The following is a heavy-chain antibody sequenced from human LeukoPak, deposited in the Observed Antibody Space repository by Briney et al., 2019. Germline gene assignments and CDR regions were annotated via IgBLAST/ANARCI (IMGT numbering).Heavy chain of an antibody. Sequence: PGGSLRLSCAGSGFTFSSYSMNWVRQAPGKGLEWVSYISSSSSTIYYADSVKGRFTISRDNAENSLYLQMNSLRAEDTAVYYCARTDSSGYHGGYWGQGTLVTVSS. CDR2: ISSSSSTI. V-gene: IGHV3-48*01. CDR3: ARTDSSGYHGGY. J-gene: IGHJ4*02. CDR1: GFTFSSYS. D-gene: IGHD3-22*01.